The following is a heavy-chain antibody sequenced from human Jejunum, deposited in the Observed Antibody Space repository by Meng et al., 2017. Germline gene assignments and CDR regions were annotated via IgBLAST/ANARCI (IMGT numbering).Heavy chain of an antibody. J-gene: IGHJ4*02. V-gene: IGHV3-21*01. Sequence: DVQLVESGGGPVKPGGSLRRSCAGSGFSFSSYRMPWVRQAPGKGLEWVSSISSTSSYADSVKGRFTISRDNAENSLYLQMNSLRAEDTAVYYCARGRVVVVGTPSDYWGQGTLVTVSS. CDR3: ARGRVVVVGTPSDY. CDR2: ISSTSS. D-gene: IGHD2-15*01. CDR1: GFSFSSYR.